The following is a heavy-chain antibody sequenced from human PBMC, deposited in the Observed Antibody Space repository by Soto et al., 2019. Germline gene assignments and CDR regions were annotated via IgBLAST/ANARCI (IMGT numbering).Heavy chain of an antibody. CDR2: IVVGSGNT. V-gene: IGHV1-58*01. D-gene: IGHD2-15*01. Sequence: ASVNVSCKASGFTFTSSAVQWVRQARGQRLEWIGWIVVGSGNTNYAQKFQERVTITRDMSTSTAYMELSSLRSEDTAVYYCAADARPCSGGSCYRTYYYYGMDVWGQGTTVTVSS. CDR1: GFTFTSSA. J-gene: IGHJ6*02. CDR3: AADARPCSGGSCYRTYYYYGMDV.